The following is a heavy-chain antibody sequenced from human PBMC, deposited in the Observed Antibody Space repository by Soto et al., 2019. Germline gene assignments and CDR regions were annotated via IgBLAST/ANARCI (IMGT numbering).Heavy chain of an antibody. CDR1: GFTVSANA. V-gene: IGHV3-53*01. D-gene: IGHD3-22*01. Sequence: HPVGSVRLSCATSGFTVSANAMSWVRQAPGKGLEWVSAIYRGGSTYYADSVKGRFTISRDNFKNTLYLQMNSLRAEDTAVYYCARDGARYYDSSSYFREGDYWGQGTLVTVPQ. CDR2: IYRGGST. J-gene: IGHJ4*02. CDR3: ARDGARYYDSSSYFREGDY.